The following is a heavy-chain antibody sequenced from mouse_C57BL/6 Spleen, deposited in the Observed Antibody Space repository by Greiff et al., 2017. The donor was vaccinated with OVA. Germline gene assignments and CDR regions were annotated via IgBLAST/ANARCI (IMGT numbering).Heavy chain of an antibody. Sequence: EVHLVESGGGLVQPTGSLKLSCAASGFSFNTYALNWVRQAPGKGLEWVARIRSKSNNYATYYADSVKDRFTISRDDSESMLYLQMNNLKTEDTAMYYCVREGGLAWFAYWGQGTLVTVSA. CDR1: GFSFNTYA. CDR2: IRSKSNNYAT. J-gene: IGHJ3*01. V-gene: IGHV10-1*01. CDR3: VREGGLAWFAY.